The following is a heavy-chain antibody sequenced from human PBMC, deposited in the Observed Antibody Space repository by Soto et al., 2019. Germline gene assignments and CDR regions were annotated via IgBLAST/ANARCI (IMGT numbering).Heavy chain of an antibody. CDR2: INHSGST. CDR1: GGSFSGYY. D-gene: IGHD3-9*01. V-gene: IGHV4-34*01. Sequence: QVQLQQWGAGLLKPSETLSLTCAVYGGSFSGYYWSWIRQPPGKGLEWIGEINHSGSTNYNPSLKGRVSISVDTSKNQFSLKLSSVTAADTAVYYCARRHYYDILTGYYNPDFQHWGQGTLVTVSS. J-gene: IGHJ1*01. CDR3: ARRHYYDILTGYYNPDFQH.